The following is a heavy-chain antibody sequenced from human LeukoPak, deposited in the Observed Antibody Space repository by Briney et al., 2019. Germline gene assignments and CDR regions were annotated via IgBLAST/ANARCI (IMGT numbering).Heavy chain of an antibody. CDR1: GFTVSNYG. CDR2: ISGGGGAT. V-gene: IGHV3-23*01. J-gene: IGHJ6*02. CDR3: AGGAGVYYYGMDV. Sequence: GGSLRLSCAASGFTVSNYGLNWVRQAPGKGLEWVSAISGGGGATYYADSVKGRFTISRDNSKNTLFLQMNTLRADDTAVYYCAGGAGVYYYGMDVWGQGTSVTVSS.